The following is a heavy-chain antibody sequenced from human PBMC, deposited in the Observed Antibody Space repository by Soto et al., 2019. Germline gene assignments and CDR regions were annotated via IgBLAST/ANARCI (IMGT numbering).Heavy chain of an antibody. CDR1: GDSIISSDFY. Sequence: LSLTCTVSGDSIISSDFYWGWVRQPPGKGLEWIGSIFYLGSSYYNPSLKSRVTMSVDTSKNQFSLRLRSVTAADTALYFCARHSLALRKNNWSDPWGQGIMVTVSS. J-gene: IGHJ5*02. D-gene: IGHD3-3*02. CDR3: ARHSLALRKNNWSDP. V-gene: IGHV4-39*01. CDR2: IFYLGSS.